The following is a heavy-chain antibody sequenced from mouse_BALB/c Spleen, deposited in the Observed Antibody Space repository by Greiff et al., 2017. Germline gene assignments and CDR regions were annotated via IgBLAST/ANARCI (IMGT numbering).Heavy chain of an antibody. CDR1: GYTFTSYV. D-gene: IGHD2-13*01. J-gene: IGHJ1*01. CDR2: IIPYNDGT. Sequence: VQLLQSGPELVKPGASVKMSCTASGYTFTSYVMHWVKQKPGQGLEWIGYIIPYNDGTKYNEKFKGKATLTTDKSSSTAFMELSSLTSEDSAVYYCAGGGDYGWSFDDWGEGTTVTVSS. CDR3: AGGGDYGWSFDD. V-gene: IGHV1-14*01.